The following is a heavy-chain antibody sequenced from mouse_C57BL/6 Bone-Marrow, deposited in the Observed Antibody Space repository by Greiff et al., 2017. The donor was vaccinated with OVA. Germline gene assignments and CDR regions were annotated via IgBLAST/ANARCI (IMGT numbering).Heavy chain of an antibody. D-gene: IGHD1-1*01. CDR1: DSEVFPIAY. V-gene: IGHV15-2*01. CDR2: ILPSIGST. J-gene: IGHJ1*03. CDR3: ARKRSTTVVAGSNWYFDV. Sequence: QVQLQQSGSELRSPGSSVKLSCKDFDSEVFPIAYMSWVRQQPGHGFEWLGGILPSIGSTIYGAKFEDKATLDADTLSNTAYLWINSLTSEDSAIYYCARKRSTTVVAGSNWYFDVWGTGTTVTVSS.